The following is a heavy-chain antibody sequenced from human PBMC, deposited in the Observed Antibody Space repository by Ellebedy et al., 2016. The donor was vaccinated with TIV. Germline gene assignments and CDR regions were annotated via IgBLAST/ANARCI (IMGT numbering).Heavy chain of an antibody. V-gene: IGHV3-74*01. CDR1: GFSISAYW. Sequence: GGSLRLXCAASGFSISAYWMHWVRQAPGKGLGWVSRIKNDGSTVSYADSVKGRFTVSRDNAKNTLYLQMNSLRVEDTAVYHCARSDWFDPWGQGTLVTVSS. J-gene: IGHJ5*02. CDR2: IKNDGSTV. CDR3: ARSDWFDP.